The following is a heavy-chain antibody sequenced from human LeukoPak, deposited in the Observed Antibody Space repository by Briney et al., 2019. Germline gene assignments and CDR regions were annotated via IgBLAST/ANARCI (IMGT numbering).Heavy chain of an antibody. CDR2: IWYDGSNK. CDR3: AREYYDILTGSSPHFDY. J-gene: IGHJ4*02. V-gene: IGHV3-33*01. Sequence: PGGSLRLSCAASGFTFSSYGMRWVRQAPGKGLEWVAVIWYDGSNKYYADSVRGRFTISRDNSKNTLYLQMNSLRAEDTAVYYCAREYYDILTGSSPHFDYWGQGTLVTVSS. D-gene: IGHD3-9*01. CDR1: GFTFSSYG.